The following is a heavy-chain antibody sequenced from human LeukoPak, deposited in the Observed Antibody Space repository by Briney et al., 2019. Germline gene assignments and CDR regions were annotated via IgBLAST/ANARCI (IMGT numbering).Heavy chain of an antibody. J-gene: IGHJ4*02. D-gene: IGHD4-17*01. Sequence: PSETLSLTCTVSGGSISSYYWSWIRQPPGKGLEWIGYIYYSGSTNYNPFLKSRVTISVDTSKNQFSLKLSSVTAADTAVYYCARDLPYGDSGFWGQGTLVTVSS. CDR2: IYYSGST. V-gene: IGHV4-59*01. CDR1: GGSISSYY. CDR3: ARDLPYGDSGF.